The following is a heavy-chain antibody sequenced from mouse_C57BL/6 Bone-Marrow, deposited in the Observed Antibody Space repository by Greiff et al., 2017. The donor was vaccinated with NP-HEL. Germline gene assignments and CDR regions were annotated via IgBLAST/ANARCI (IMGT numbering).Heavy chain of an antibody. CDR3: AREGLYDGYYSAWFAY. CDR2: ISDGGSYT. V-gene: IGHV5-4*03. Sequence: EVMLVESGGGLVKPGGSLKLSCAASGFTFSSYAMSWVRRTPEKRLEWVATISDGGSYTYYPDNVKGRFTISRDNAKNNLYLQMSHLKSEDTAMYYCAREGLYDGYYSAWFAYWGQGTRVTVSA. CDR1: GFTFSSYA. D-gene: IGHD2-3*01. J-gene: IGHJ3*01.